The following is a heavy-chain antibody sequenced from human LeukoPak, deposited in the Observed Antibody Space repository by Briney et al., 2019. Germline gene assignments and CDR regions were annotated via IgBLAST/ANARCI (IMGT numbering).Heavy chain of an antibody. CDR3: AREGASSGSYSY. CDR1: GFTFSKYA. CDR2: ISSNGDST. V-gene: IGHV3-64*01. D-gene: IGHD1-26*01. Sequence: GGSLRLACAASGFTFSKYAMHWVRQAPGKGLEYASAISSNGDSTYYANSVQGRFIISRDNSKNTLYLQMGSLRVEDMGVYYSAREGASSGSYSYWGQGTLVTVSS. J-gene: IGHJ4*02.